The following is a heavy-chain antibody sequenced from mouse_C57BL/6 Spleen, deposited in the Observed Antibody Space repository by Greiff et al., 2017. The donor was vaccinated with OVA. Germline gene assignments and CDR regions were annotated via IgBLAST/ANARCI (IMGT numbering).Heavy chain of an antibody. CDR3: AKMGGVYFDY. J-gene: IGHJ2*01. CDR2: IDPSDSYT. Sequence: QVQLQQPGAELVKPGASVKLSCKASGYTFTSYWMQWVKQRPGQGLEWIGEIDPSDSYTNYNQKFKGKATLTVDTSSSTAYMQLSSLTSEDSAVYYCAKMGGVYFDYWGQGTTLTVSS. D-gene: IGHD2-3*01. V-gene: IGHV1-50*01. CDR1: GYTFTSYW.